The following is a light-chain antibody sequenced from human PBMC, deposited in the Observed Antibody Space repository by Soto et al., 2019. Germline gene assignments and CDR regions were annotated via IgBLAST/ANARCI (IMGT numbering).Light chain of an antibody. J-gene: IGLJ3*02. Sequence: QSVLTQPASVSGSPGQSITLSCTGTSSDVGRYNYVSWYQQHPGKAPKLIIYDVSNRPSVVSNRFSGSKSGNTASLTISGLQAEDEAHYYCSSHTASGISVFGGGTKLTVL. CDR3: SSHTASGISV. CDR1: SSDVGRYNY. CDR2: DVS. V-gene: IGLV2-14*01.